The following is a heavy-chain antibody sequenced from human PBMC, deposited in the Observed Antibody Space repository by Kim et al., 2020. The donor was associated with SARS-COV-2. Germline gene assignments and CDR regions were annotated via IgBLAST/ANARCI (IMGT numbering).Heavy chain of an antibody. D-gene: IGHD1-20*01. CDR1: GGSISSYY. J-gene: IGHJ6*02. Sequence: SETLSLTCTVSGGSISSYYWSWIRQPPGKGLEWIGYIYYSGSTNYNPSLKSRVTISVDTSKNQFSLKLSSVTAADTAVYYCARDYKGLYYYYGMDVWGQGTTVTVSS. CDR3: ARDYKGLYYYYGMDV. CDR2: IYYSGST. V-gene: IGHV4-59*01.